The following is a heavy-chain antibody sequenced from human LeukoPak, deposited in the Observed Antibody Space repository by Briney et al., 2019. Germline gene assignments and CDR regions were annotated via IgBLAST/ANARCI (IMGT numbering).Heavy chain of an antibody. CDR3: ARDRNLGYDFWSDYPTGEYYMDV. CDR2: ISRSGTYI. CDR1: GFTFSSYN. J-gene: IGHJ6*03. Sequence: GGSLRLSCAASGFTFSSYNMHWVRQAPGKGLEWVSCISRSGTYIYYADSVKGRFTISRDNAKNSLYLQMNSLRAEDTAVYYCARDRNLGYDFWSDYPTGEYYMDVWGKGATVTVSS. D-gene: IGHD3-3*01. V-gene: IGHV3-21*01.